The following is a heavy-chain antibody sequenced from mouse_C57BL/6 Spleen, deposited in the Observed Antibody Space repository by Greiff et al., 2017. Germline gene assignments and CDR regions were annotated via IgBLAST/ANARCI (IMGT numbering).Heavy chain of an antibody. J-gene: IGHJ2*01. V-gene: IGHV14-3*01. Sequence: EVKLVESVAELVRPGASVKLSCTASGFNIKNSYMHWVKQRPEQGLEWIGRIDPANGNTKYAPKFQGKATITADTTSNTAILQLSSLTSEDTAIYCCARRGLPYYFDYWGQGTTLTVSS. CDR3: ARRGLPYYFDY. CDR2: IDPANGNT. D-gene: IGHD2-2*01. CDR1: GFNIKNSY.